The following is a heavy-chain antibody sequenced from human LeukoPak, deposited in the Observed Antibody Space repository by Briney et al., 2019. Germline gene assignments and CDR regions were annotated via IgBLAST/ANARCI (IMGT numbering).Heavy chain of an antibody. J-gene: IGHJ6*02. Sequence: SETLCLTCTVSGGSISSYYWSWIRQPAGKGLEWIGRIYSSGSTNYNPSLKSRVTMSVDTSKNQFSLKLSSVTAADTAVYYCARGPYSDTAMGYGMDVWGQGTTVTVSS. D-gene: IGHD5-18*01. CDR3: ARGPYSDTAMGYGMDV. V-gene: IGHV4-4*07. CDR1: GGSISSYY. CDR2: IYSSGST.